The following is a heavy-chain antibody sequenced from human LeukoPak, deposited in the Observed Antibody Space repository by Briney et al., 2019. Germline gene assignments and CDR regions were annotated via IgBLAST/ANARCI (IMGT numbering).Heavy chain of an antibody. J-gene: IGHJ4*02. CDR1: GFIFNKHA. D-gene: IGHD7-27*01. CDR2: ITTGDGNT. Sequence: GGSLRLSCAASGFIFNKHAMSWVRQAPGKGLKWVSTITTGDGNTYYADSVKGRFTVSRDDSKNTLYLQMNSLRAEDTAVYYCAKDGGLWVSAHWGDSWGRGTLVTVSS. V-gene: IGHV3-23*01. CDR3: AKDGGLWVSAHWGDS.